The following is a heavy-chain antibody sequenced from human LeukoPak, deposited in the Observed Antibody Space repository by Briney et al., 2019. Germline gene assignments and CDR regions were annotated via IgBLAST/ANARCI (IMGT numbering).Heavy chain of an antibody. J-gene: IGHJ4*02. CDR1: GLSVNSSY. Sequence: GGSLRLSCAASGLSVNSSYMSWVRQAPGKGLVWASRINPDGSITNYADSVEGRFTISRDNAKNTLYLQMNSLRVEDTAVYFCVRALAGSSDYWGQGTLVTVSS. CDR2: INPDGSIT. V-gene: IGHV3-74*01. CDR3: VRALAGSSDY. D-gene: IGHD6-19*01.